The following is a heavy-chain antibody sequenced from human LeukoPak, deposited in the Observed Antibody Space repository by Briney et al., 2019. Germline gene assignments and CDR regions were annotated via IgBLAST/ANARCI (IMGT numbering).Heavy chain of an antibody. CDR3: AKAKITLIVVANPNSGALDI. V-gene: IGHV3-23*01. J-gene: IGHJ3*02. CDR2: ISGSGSST. CDR1: GFTFRVYA. Sequence: GGSLRLSCAASGFTFRVYAMTWVRQVPGKGLEWVSGISGSGSSTYSADSVKGRFTISRDNSNNTLYLQMNSLRAEDTALYYCAKAKITLIVVANPNSGALDIWGQGTMVTVSS. D-gene: IGHD3-22*01.